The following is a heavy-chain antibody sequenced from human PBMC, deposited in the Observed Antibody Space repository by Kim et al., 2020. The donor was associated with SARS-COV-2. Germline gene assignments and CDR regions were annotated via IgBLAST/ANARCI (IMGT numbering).Heavy chain of an antibody. CDR2: A. V-gene: IGHV1-69*01. J-gene: IGHJ2*01. CDR3: ARGHLDWYFDL. Sequence: ANYAQKFQGRVTITADESTSTAYMELSSLRSEDTAVYYCARGHLDWYFDLWGRGTLVTVSS.